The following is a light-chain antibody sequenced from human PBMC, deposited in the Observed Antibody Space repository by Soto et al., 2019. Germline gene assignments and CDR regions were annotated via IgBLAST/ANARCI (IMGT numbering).Light chain of an antibody. CDR2: EVS. Sequence: QSALTQPASVSGSPGQSITISCTGTSNDVGAYNYVSWYQQHPGKAPKLIIYEVSHRPSGISYRFSGSSSGKTASLTISGLQADDEADYYSNSYRINNPGVFGGGTKVTVL. V-gene: IGLV2-14*01. CDR3: NSYRINNPGV. CDR1: SNDVGAYNY. J-gene: IGLJ3*02.